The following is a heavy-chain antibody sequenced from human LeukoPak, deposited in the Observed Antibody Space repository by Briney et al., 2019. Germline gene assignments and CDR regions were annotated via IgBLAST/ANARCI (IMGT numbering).Heavy chain of an antibody. Sequence: GGSLRLSCAAFGFTFSSYYIYWVRQAPGKGLVWVSRINSDGTTTRYADAVKGRFSISRDNAKNTVYLQMNSLRVEDTAVYYCARALYFDFESWGQGTLVTVSS. CDR3: ARALYFDFES. J-gene: IGHJ4*02. D-gene: IGHD3-9*01. CDR1: GFTFSSYY. V-gene: IGHV3-74*01. CDR2: INSDGTTT.